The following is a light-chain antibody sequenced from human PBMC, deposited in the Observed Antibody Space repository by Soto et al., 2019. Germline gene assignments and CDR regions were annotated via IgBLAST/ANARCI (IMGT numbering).Light chain of an antibody. CDR3: LQGTHWPWT. J-gene: IGKJ1*01. Sequence: DVVMTQSPLSLPVTLGQPASISCRSSQSLIHSDGDTYLNWFQQRPGQPPRRLIYKVSDRDSGVPDRFIGSGSGTDFTLKISRVEAEDVGIYYCLQGTHWPWTFGQGTEVEIK. CDR2: KVS. V-gene: IGKV2-30*02. CDR1: QSLIHSDGDTY.